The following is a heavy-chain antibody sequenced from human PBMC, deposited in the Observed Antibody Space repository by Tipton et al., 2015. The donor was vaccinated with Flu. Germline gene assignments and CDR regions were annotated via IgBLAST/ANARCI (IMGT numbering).Heavy chain of an antibody. CDR3: ARDPTQRCGGDCYSTWASYYGMDV. Sequence: TLSLTCTVSGYSISSGYYWGWIRQPPGKGLEWIGSIYHSGSTYYNPSLKSRVTISVDTSKNQFSLKLSSVTAADTAVYYCARDPTQRCGGDCYSTWASYYGMDVWGQGTTVTVSS. J-gene: IGHJ6*02. D-gene: IGHD2-21*02. CDR1: GYSISSGYY. V-gene: IGHV4-38-2*02. CDR2: IYHSGST.